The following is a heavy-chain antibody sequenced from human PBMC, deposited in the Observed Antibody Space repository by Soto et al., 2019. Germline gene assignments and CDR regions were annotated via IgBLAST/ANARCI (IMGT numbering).Heavy chain of an antibody. CDR1: GGSISSGGYY. CDR3: ARDGGGQCLVPFDY. CDR2: IYYSGST. Sequence: QVQLQESGPGLVKPSQTLSLTCSVSGGSISSGGYYWSWIRQHPGKGLEWIGYIYYSGSTYYNPSLKSRVTISVDTSKNQFSLKLSSVTAADRAVYYCARDGGGQCLVPFDYWGQGTLVTVSS. J-gene: IGHJ4*02. D-gene: IGHD6-19*01. V-gene: IGHV4-31*03.